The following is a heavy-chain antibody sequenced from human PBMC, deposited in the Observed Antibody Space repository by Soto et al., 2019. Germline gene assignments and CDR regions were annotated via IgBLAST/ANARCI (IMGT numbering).Heavy chain of an antibody. V-gene: IGHV3-23*01. CDR3: AGAKMMYYYDS. D-gene: IGHD3-16*01. CDR2: ISVSGGST. J-gene: IGHJ4*02. Sequence: EVQLLESGGGLVQPGGSLRLSCAASGFTFRSYAMSWVRQAPGKGLDWVSGISVSGGSTYYPDSVKGRFTISRANSKNPLYLPLNSLRAEDTAVYYCAGAKMMYYYDSWGQGTPVTVSS. CDR1: GFTFRSYA.